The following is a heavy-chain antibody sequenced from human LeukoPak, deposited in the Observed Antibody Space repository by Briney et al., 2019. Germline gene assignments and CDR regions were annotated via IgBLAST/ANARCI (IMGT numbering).Heavy chain of an antibody. CDR2: ISTSSSYI. CDR1: GFTFNGYS. J-gene: IGHJ4*02. D-gene: IGHD4-17*01. CDR3: ARNRGDPSYFDY. V-gene: IGHV3-21*01. Sequence: GGSLSLSCTASGFTFNGYSMNWVRQAPGKGLEWVSSISTSSSYIYESWEVKVRCTISRNNPKNSRYLQMNSLRAEDTAVYYCARNRGDPSYFDYWGQ.